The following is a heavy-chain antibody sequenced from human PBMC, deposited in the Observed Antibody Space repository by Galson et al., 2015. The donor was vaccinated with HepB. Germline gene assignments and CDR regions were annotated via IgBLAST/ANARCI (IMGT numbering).Heavy chain of an antibody. V-gene: IGHV3-30*18. D-gene: IGHD3-16*01. CDR2: ISYDGSNK. CDR1: GFTFSSYG. Sequence: SLRLSCAASGFTFSSYGMHWVRQAPGKGLEWVAVISYDGSNKYYADSVKGRFTISRDNSKNTLYLQMNSLRAEDTAVYYCAKKKGGMGRPYYYYMDVWGKGTTVTVSS. CDR3: AKKKGGMGRPYYYYMDV. J-gene: IGHJ6*03.